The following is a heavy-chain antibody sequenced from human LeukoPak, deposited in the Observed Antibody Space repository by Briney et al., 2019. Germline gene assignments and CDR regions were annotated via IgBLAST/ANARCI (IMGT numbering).Heavy chain of an antibody. J-gene: IGHJ5*02. V-gene: IGHV4-39*07. Sequence: SETLSLTCTVSGGSISSSSFYWGWVRQPPGKGLEWIGSIYYSGKTYYNPALNSRVTISVDTSKNQFSLNLTSVTAADTAVYYCARGRFYYASGSFNWFDPWGLGTLVTVSS. CDR1: GGSISSSSFY. D-gene: IGHD3-10*01. CDR3: ARGRFYYASGSFNWFDP. CDR2: IYYSGKT.